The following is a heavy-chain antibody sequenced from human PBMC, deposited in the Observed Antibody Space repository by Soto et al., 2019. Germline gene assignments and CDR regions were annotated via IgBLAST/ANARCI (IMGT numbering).Heavy chain of an antibody. CDR1: GGSFSGYY. CDR3: ARGLSSSAVAGLGNWFDP. V-gene: IGHV4-34*01. CDR2: INHSEST. D-gene: IGHD6-19*01. Sequence: PSETLSLTCAVYGGSFSGYYWSWIRQPPGKGLEWIGEINHSESTNYNPSLKSRVTISVDTSKNQFSLKLSSVTAADTAVYYCARGLSSSAVAGLGNWFDPWGQGILVTVSS. J-gene: IGHJ5*02.